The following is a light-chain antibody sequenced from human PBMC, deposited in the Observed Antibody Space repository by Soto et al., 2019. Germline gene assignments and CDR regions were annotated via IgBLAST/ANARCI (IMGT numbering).Light chain of an antibody. CDR3: QQYNNWPPWT. Sequence: RVMTQSPATLSLSPGERATLSCRASQSVSTNVAWYQQKPGQAPRLLIYGASTRATDIPARFSGSGSGTDFTLTISSLQYEDFAVYYCQQYNNWPPWTFGQGTQVEVK. V-gene: IGKV3-15*01. CDR2: GAS. J-gene: IGKJ1*01. CDR1: QSVSTN.